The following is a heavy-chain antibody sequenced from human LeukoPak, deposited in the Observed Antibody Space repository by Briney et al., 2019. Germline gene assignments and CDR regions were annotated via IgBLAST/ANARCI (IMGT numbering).Heavy chain of an antibody. J-gene: IGHJ4*02. Sequence: LSGGSLRLSCAASGFTFSSYAMSWVRQAPGKGLEWVSAISGSGGSTYYADSVKGRFTISRDNSKNTLYLQMNSLRAEDTAVYYCAKPGLVVPAAMAYFDYWGQGTLVTVSS. CDR1: GFTFSSYA. D-gene: IGHD2-2*01. V-gene: IGHV3-23*01. CDR2: ISGSGGST. CDR3: AKPGLVVPAAMAYFDY.